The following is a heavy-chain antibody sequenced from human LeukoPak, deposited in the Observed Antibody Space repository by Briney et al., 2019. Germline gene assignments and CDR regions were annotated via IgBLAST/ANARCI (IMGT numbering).Heavy chain of an antibody. CDR1: GFTFSSYA. J-gene: IGHJ6*02. D-gene: IGHD4-17*01. CDR3: AKDLRDYGDYVPFYYYYYGMDV. V-gene: IGHV3-30-3*01. Sequence: GGSLRLSCAASGFTFSSYAMHWVRQAPGKGLEWVAVISYDGSNKYYADSVKGRFTISRDNSKNTLYLQMNSLRAEDTAVYYCAKDLRDYGDYVPFYYYYYGMDVWGQGTTVTVSS. CDR2: ISYDGSNK.